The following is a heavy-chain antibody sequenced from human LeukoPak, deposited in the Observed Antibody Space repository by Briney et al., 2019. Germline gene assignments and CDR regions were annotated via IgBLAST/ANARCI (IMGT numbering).Heavy chain of an antibody. CDR1: GGAFSSYA. J-gene: IGHJ4*02. Sequence: SVKVSFKASGGAFSSYAVSWLRLAPGQGLEWMGGFIPIAATANYAPKFQGRVTITTDESTRTAYMELSSLGSEDTAVYYCARGPRDGYNLMPYYFDYWGQGTLVTVSS. D-gene: IGHD5-24*01. V-gene: IGHV1-69*05. CDR2: FIPIAATA. CDR3: ARGPRDGYNLMPYYFDY.